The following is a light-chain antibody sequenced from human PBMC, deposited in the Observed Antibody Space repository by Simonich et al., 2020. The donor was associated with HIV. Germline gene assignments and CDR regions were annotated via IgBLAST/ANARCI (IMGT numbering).Light chain of an antibody. CDR3: QQSYSTPLT. CDR2: AAS. J-gene: IGKJ4*01. Sequence: DIQMTQSPSSLSASVGDRGTITCRASQSISSYLSWYQQKPGKTPKLLIYAASSLPSRVPSRFSGSGSGTDFTLTISSLQPEDFATYDCQQSYSTPLTFGGGTKVEIK. CDR1: QSISSY. V-gene: IGKV1-39*01.